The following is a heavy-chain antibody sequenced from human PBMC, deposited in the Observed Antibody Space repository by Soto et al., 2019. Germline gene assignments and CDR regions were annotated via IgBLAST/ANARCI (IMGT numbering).Heavy chain of an antibody. Sequence: SETLSLTCTVSRASIYTYSWTWIRQPAGKGLQWIGHIYSSGSANYSPSLKSRVSMSVDSSKNQISLKLTYVTAADKEVYYCATIVGANDYWGQGTLVTVSS. CDR3: ATIVGANDY. J-gene: IGHJ4*02. V-gene: IGHV4-4*07. D-gene: IGHD1-26*01. CDR2: IYSSGSA. CDR1: RASIYTYS.